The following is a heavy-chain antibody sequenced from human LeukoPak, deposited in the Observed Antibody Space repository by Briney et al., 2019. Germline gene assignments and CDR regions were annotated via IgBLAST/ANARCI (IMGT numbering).Heavy chain of an antibody. Sequence: GGSLRLSCAASGFTFSYYKMHWVRQAPGKGLEWVTFIESDGTKEYYADSVKGRFTISRGNSKNTVYVQMNTLRAEDTAVYYCAKEGSGWYYLDYWGQGTVVTVSS. J-gene: IGHJ4*02. D-gene: IGHD6-19*01. CDR2: IESDGTKE. V-gene: IGHV3-30*02. CDR1: GFTFSYYK. CDR3: AKEGSGWYYLDY.